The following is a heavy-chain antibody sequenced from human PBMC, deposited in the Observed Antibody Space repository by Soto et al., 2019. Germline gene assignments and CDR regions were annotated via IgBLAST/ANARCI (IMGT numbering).Heavy chain of an antibody. J-gene: IGHJ5*02. Sequence: SETLSLTCTVSGGSISSSSYYWGWIRQPPGKGLEWIGSIYYSGSTYYNPSLKSRVTISVDTSKNQFSLKLSSVTAADTAVYYCARHGWLDIVVVVAATPGFNWFDPWGQGTLVT. V-gene: IGHV4-39*01. CDR3: ARHGWLDIVVVVAATPGFNWFDP. CDR1: GGSISSSSYY. D-gene: IGHD2-15*01. CDR2: IYYSGST.